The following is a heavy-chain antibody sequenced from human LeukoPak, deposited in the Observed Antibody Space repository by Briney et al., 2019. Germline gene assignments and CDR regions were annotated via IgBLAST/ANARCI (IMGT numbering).Heavy chain of an antibody. J-gene: IGHJ6*03. CDR2: IYSGGST. V-gene: IGHV3-53*01. D-gene: IGHD5-18*01. CDR1: GFTVSSNY. CDR3: ARCGYSYGYYYYMDV. Sequence: PGGSLRLSCAASGFTVSSNYMSWVRQAPGKGLEWVSVIYSGGSTYYADSVKGRFTISRDNSKNTLYLQMNSLRAEDTAVYYCARCGYSYGYYYYMDVWGKGTTVTVSS.